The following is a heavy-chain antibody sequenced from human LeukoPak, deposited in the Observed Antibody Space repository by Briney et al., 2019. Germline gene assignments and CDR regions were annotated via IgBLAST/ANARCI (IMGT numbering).Heavy chain of an antibody. J-gene: IGHJ3*02. Sequence: SETLSLTCTVSGGSISSGDYYWSWIRQPPGKGLEWIGYIYYSGSTYYSPSLKSRVTISVDTSKNQFSLKLSSVTAADTAVYYCARARFGEDSGVDAFDIWGQGTMVTVSS. CDR2: IYYSGST. D-gene: IGHD3-10*01. CDR1: GGSISSGDYY. V-gene: IGHV4-30-4*01. CDR3: ARARFGEDSGVDAFDI.